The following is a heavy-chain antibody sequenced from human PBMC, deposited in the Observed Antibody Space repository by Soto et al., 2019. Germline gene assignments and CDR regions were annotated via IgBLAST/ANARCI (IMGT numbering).Heavy chain of an antibody. V-gene: IGHV1-18*01. CDR3: ARGRYGDY. J-gene: IGHJ4*02. CDR1: GYTFTSYG. D-gene: IGHD1-1*01. Sequence: QVHLVQSGAEVKKPGASVKVSCKGSGYTFTSYGITWVRQAPGQGLEWMGWISAHNGNTAYAQKLQGRVTVTRDTSPSTAYMELRSLRSGDTAVYYCARGRYGDYWGQGALVTVSS. CDR2: ISAHNGNT.